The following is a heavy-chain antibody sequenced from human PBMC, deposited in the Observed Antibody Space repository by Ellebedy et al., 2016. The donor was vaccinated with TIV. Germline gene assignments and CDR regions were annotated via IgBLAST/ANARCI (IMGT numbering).Heavy chain of an antibody. V-gene: IGHV3-21*01. D-gene: IGHD6-19*01. CDR3: ARDRSGAYAFDI. CDR1: GFTFSSYS. J-gene: IGHJ3*02. Sequence: GESLKISCAASGFTFSSYSMNWVRQAPGKGLEWVSSISSSSSYIYYADSVKGRFTISRDNAKNSLYLQMNSLRAEDTAVYYCARDRSGAYAFDIWGQGTMVTVSS. CDR2: ISSSSSYI.